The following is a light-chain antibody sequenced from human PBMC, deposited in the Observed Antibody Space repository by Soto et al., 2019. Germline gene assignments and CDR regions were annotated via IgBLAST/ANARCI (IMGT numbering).Light chain of an antibody. CDR3: QQYGSPPWT. CDR1: QSVSSNY. Sequence: IGLTQSGANLSLSRGERAARXCGASQSVSSNYLAWYQPKPGLAPRLLFYDASRRAKGSPHRFSGSGSGTHSIRSISRREPEDPAVYYGQQYGSPPWTFAQGTKVDIK. J-gene: IGKJ1*01. CDR2: DAS. V-gene: IGKV3D-20*01.